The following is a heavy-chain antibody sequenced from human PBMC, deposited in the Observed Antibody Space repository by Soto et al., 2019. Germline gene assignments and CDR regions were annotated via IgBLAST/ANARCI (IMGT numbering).Heavy chain of an antibody. Sequence: GGSLRLSCAASGFTFSNYAMNWVRQAPGKGLEWVSAISGSGASTYNADSVKGRFTVSRDNSRNTLYLQMNSLRAEDTAVYYCAKGSRGLTVTSFSFDYWGQGTLVTVSS. J-gene: IGHJ4*02. CDR2: ISGSGAST. CDR1: GFTFSNYA. D-gene: IGHD4-17*01. V-gene: IGHV3-23*01. CDR3: AKGSRGLTVTSFSFDY.